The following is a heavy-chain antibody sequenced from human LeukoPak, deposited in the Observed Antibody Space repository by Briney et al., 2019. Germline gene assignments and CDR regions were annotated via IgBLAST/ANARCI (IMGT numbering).Heavy chain of an antibody. V-gene: IGHV4-59*08. J-gene: IGHJ4*02. CDR1: GGSISTYY. CDR2: IYYSGST. D-gene: IGHD3-16*02. Sequence: SETLSLTCTVSGGSISTYYWSWIRQPPRKGLEWIGFIYYSGSTYYNPSLKSRVTISVDTSKNQFSLKLSSVTAADTAVYYCARLTNSIVFDYWGQGTLVTVSS. CDR3: ARLTNSIVFDY.